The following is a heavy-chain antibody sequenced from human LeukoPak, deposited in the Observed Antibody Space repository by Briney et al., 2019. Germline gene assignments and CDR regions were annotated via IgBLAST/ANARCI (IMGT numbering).Heavy chain of an antibody. CDR1: GFTFSSYW. CDR3: KSGGAAPGSFDY. V-gene: IGHV3-7*01. Sequence: GGSLRLSCAASGFTFSSYWMSWMRQAPGKGLEWAANIKYDGNEEYYVDSVKGRFTISRDNAKNSLYLQLNSLRVEDTAVYYCKSGGAAPGSFDYWGQGTLVTVSP. CDR2: IKYDGNEE. D-gene: IGHD1-1*01. J-gene: IGHJ4*02.